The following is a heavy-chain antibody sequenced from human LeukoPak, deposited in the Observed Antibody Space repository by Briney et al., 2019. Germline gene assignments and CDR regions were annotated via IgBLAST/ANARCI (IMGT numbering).Heavy chain of an antibody. CDR1: GYSFTSYW. Sequence: GESLKISCKGSGYSFTSYWIGWVRQMPGKGLEWMGIIYPGDSDTRYSPSFQGQVTISADKSISTAYLQWSSLKASDTAMYYCARNTRISVATPNFDYWGQGTLVTVSS. CDR3: ARNTRISVATPNFDY. CDR2: IYPGDSDT. V-gene: IGHV5-51*01. J-gene: IGHJ4*02. D-gene: IGHD5-12*01.